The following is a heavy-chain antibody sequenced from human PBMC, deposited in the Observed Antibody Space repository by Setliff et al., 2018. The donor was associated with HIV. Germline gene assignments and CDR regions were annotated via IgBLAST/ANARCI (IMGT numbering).Heavy chain of an antibody. CDR2: INVNSGGT. Sequence: GASVKVSCKASGYLFTGYYMHWVRQAPGQGLEWMGWINVNSGGTKYAQKFQGRVTMTRDTSISTAYMEVSSLRSDDTAVYYCARVPYRSAWFSGGHDAFDIWGQGTMVTVSS. D-gene: IGHD6-19*01. CDR1: GYLFTGYY. CDR3: ARVPYRSAWFSGGHDAFDI. J-gene: IGHJ3*02. V-gene: IGHV1-2*02.